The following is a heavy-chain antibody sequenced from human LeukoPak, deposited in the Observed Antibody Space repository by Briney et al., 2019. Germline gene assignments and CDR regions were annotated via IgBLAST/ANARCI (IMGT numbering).Heavy chain of an antibody. Sequence: GGSLRLSCAASGFTFRSYWMHWVRQAPGKGLEWVSRVIRDGSFTNYADSVKGRFTISRDNAKNTLYLQMSSLRAEDTAVYYCANTQGWFDPWGQGTLVTVSS. CDR2: VIRDGSFT. J-gene: IGHJ5*02. V-gene: IGHV3-74*01. D-gene: IGHD1/OR15-1a*01. CDR3: ANTQGWFDP. CDR1: GFTFRSYW.